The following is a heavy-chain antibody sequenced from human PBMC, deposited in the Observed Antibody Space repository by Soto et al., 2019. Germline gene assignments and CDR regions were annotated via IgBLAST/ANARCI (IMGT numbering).Heavy chain of an antibody. D-gene: IGHD3-22*01. CDR3: ARNSHADYDSSGYYSPPPAFDI. Sequence: LRLSCAASGFTVSSNYMSWVRQAPGKGLEWVSVIYSGGSTYYADSVKGRFTISRDNSKNTLYLQMNSLRAEDTAVYYCARNSHADYDSSGYYSPPPAFDIWGQGTMVTVSS. V-gene: IGHV3-53*01. CDR1: GFTVSSNY. CDR2: IYSGGST. J-gene: IGHJ3*02.